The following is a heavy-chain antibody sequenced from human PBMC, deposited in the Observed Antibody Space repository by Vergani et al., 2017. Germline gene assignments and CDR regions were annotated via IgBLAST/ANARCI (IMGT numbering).Heavy chain of an antibody. Sequence: QVQLQQRGAGLLKPSETLSLTCAVYGGSFSGYYWSGIRQPPGKGLEWIGEINHSGSTNYNPSLKSRVTISVDTSKNQFSLKLSSVTAADTAVYYCAGSVYCRSCSSTGCSNYCYYMDVWGKXP. CDR3: AGSVYCRSCSSTGCSNYCYYMDV. CDR1: GGSFSGYY. V-gene: IGHV4-34*01. CDR2: INHSGST. D-gene: IGHD2-2*01. J-gene: IGHJ6*03.